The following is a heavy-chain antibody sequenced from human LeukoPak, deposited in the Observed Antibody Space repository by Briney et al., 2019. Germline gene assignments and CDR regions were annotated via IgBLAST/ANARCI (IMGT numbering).Heavy chain of an antibody. CDR2: ISGSGSDL. D-gene: IGHD3-22*01. CDR1: GFSFSDYY. V-gene: IGHV3-11*01. Sequence: GGSLRLSCVACGFSFSDYYMSWIRQAPGRGLEWISYISGSGSDLYYADSVKGRFTISRDDANNSLYLQMNSLRAEDTAVYYCARSIGYYYTMDVWGQGTTVTVSS. CDR3: ARSIGYYYTMDV. J-gene: IGHJ6*02.